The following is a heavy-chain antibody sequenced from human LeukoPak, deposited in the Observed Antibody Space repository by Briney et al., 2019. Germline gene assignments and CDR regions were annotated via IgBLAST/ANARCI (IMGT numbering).Heavy chain of an antibody. CDR1: GFTFSSYG. CDR2: VRYDGSNK. V-gene: IGHV3-30*02. D-gene: IGHD1-26*01. J-gene: IGHJ4*02. Sequence: GGSLRLSCATSGFTFSSYGMQWVRQAPGKGLEWVAFVRYDGSNKYYADSVKGRFTISSDNSRNTLYLQMNSLRAEDTAVYYCAKGAWWELLSTYFDYWGQGTLVTVSS. CDR3: AKGAWWELLSTYFDY.